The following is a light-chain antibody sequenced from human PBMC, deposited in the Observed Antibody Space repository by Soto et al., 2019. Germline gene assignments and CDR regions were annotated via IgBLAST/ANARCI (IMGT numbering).Light chain of an antibody. CDR2: AAS. V-gene: IGKV1-27*01. J-gene: IGKJ1*01. CDR1: QGINNY. Sequence: DIQMTQSPSSLSASVGDRVTITCRASQGINNYLAWYQQKPGKVPKLLINAASTLQSGVPSRISGSGSGTDFTLTISSLEPEDVATYYCQKYNSAPQTFGQGTEVEIK. CDR3: QKYNSAPQT.